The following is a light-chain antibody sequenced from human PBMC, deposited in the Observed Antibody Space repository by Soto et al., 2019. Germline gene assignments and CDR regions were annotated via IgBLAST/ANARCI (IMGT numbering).Light chain of an antibody. J-gene: IGLJ1*01. Sequence: QSVLTQPPSVSGAPGQRVTISCTGSSSNIVEGYDVPWYQQLPGPAPKLLIYGNSNRPSGVPDRFSGSKSGTSASLAITGLHADDEADYYCQSYDSSLSGYVFGTGTKVTVL. V-gene: IGLV1-40*01. CDR1: SSNIVEGYD. CDR2: GNS. CDR3: QSYDSSLSGYV.